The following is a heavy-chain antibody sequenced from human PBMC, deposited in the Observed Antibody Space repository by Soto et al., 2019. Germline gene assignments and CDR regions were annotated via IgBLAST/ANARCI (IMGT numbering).Heavy chain of an antibody. CDR1: GASITTKS. J-gene: IGHJ4*02. CDR3: ARGLSWSPYFDL. CDR2: MYYSGTT. Sequence: QVKLQESGPGLVKPSETLSLTCTVSGASITTKSWNWVRQSPGKGLEWIGYMYYSGTTNYNPSLKSRVTISIDTSKNQISLNLTSVTAADTAIYYCARGLSWSPYFDLWGQGTRVTVSS. V-gene: IGHV4-59*01. D-gene: IGHD6-13*01.